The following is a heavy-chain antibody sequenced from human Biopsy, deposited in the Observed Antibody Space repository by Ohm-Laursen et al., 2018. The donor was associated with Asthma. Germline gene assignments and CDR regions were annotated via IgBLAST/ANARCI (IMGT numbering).Heavy chain of an antibody. CDR3: AREKAYGSGSLYGMDV. D-gene: IGHD3-10*01. Sequence: SQTLSLTCTVSGGSLTSAYWSWVRQYPEKGLEWIGYIYHSGTTFYNPYLKSRVSMSVDTSKNQVSLKLSSVTAADTGVYYCAREKAYGSGSLYGMDVWGHGTTVTVSS. J-gene: IGHJ6*02. CDR2: IYHSGTT. V-gene: IGHV4-31*03. CDR1: GGSLTSAY.